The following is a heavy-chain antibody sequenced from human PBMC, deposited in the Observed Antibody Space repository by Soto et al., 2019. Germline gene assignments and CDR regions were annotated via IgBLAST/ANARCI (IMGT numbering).Heavy chain of an antibody. D-gene: IGHD2-21*01. CDR1: GFTFRNFV. CDR2: IRGSGGET. CDR3: AQDRGWGVVSPSHDY. Sequence: EVQLLESGGGLVQPGGSLRVSCAASGFTFRNFVMSWVRQAPGKGLEWVSAIRGSGGETFYADSVKGRFTISRDKSKNTLYLQMNSLRDEDTALYFCAQDRGWGVVSPSHDYWGQGTLVTVSS. V-gene: IGHV3-23*01. J-gene: IGHJ4*02.